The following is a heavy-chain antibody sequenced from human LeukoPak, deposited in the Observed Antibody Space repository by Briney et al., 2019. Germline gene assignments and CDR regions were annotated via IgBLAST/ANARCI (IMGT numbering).Heavy chain of an antibody. V-gene: IGHV4-59*01. CDR2: IYYSGST. J-gene: IGHJ5*02. Sequence: SETLSLTCTVSGGSISSYYWSWIRQPPGKGLEWIGYIYYSGSTNYNPSLKSRVTISVDSSKNQFSLKLSSVTAADTAVYYCAAVYCSSTSCYSNWFDPWGQGTLVTVSS. D-gene: IGHD2-2*01. CDR1: GGSISSYY. CDR3: AAVYCSSTSCYSNWFDP.